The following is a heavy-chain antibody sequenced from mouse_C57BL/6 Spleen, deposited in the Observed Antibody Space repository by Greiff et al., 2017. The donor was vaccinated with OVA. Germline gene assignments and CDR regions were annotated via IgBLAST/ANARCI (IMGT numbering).Heavy chain of an antibody. J-gene: IGHJ3*01. CDR2: IDPEDGDT. Sequence: VQLQQSGAELVRPGASVKLSCTASGFNIKDYYMHWVKQRPEQGLEWIGRIDPEDGDTEYAPKFQGKATMTADTSANTAYLQLSSLTSEDTAVYYCTKGELRAPWFAYWGQGTLVTVSA. D-gene: IGHD1-1*01. CDR3: TKGELRAPWFAY. CDR1: GFNIKDYY. V-gene: IGHV14-1*01.